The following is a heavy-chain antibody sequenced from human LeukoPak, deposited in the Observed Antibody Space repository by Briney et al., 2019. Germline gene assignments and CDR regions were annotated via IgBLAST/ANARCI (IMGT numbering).Heavy chain of an antibody. V-gene: IGHV4-59*12. CDR1: GGSISSYY. Sequence: SETLSLTCTVSGGSISSYYWSWIRQSPGKGLECIGYIHYTGGTYYNPSLKSRVTISVDTSKNQFSLKLSSVTAADTAVYYCARDTTDCSGGSCKGYYYYMDVWGKGTTVTVSS. D-gene: IGHD2-15*01. J-gene: IGHJ6*03. CDR2: IHYTGGT. CDR3: ARDTTDCSGGSCKGYYYYMDV.